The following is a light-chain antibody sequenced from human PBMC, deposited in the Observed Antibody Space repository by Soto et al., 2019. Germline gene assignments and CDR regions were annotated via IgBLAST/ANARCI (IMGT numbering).Light chain of an antibody. Sequence: IVVKKSAATLSVYTGGRAALSCRASQSVSSNLAWYQQKPGQAPRLLIYGASTRATGIPARFSGSGSGTGFTLIISSLQSEDSAVYFCQQYNNLRTFGQVSIVDIK. J-gene: IGKJ1*01. CDR1: QSVSSN. CDR3: QQYNNLRT. CDR2: GAS. V-gene: IGKV3-15*01.